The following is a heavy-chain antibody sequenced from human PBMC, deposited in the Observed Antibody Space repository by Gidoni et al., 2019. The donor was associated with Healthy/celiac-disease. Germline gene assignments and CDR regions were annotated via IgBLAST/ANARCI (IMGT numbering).Heavy chain of an antibody. CDR3: ASLEYSSSWYLSDH. CDR1: GFTFSDYY. J-gene: IGHJ4*02. V-gene: IGHV3-11*06. CDR2: ISSSSSYT. D-gene: IGHD6-13*01. Sequence: QVQLVEPGGGLVTPGGSLRLSCAASGFTFSDYYMSWIRQAPGKGLEWVSYISSSSSYTNYADSVKGRFTISRDNAKNSLYLQMNSLRAEDTAVYYCASLEYSSSWYLSDHWGQGTLVTVSS.